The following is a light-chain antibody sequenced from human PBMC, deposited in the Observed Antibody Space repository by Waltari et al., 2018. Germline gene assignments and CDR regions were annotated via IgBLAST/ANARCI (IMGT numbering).Light chain of an antibody. CDR2: RNN. V-gene: IGLV1-47*01. CDR3: ATWDDSLRGPV. CDR1: SSNIGSNY. Sequence: QSVLTQPPSASGTPGQRVTISCSGRSSNIGSNYVYWYQQLPGTAPKLLIYRNNPRPSGVPDRFSGSKSGTSASLAISGLRSEDEADYYCATWDDSLRGPVFGGGTKLTVL. J-gene: IGLJ2*01.